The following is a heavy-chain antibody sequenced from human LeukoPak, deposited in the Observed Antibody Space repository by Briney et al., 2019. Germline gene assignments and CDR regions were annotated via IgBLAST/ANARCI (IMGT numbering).Heavy chain of an antibody. D-gene: IGHD2-2*01. CDR2: INPICGST. CDR1: VYTLHNHY. J-gene: IGHJ3*02. CDR3: ARVAVHCSSTSCPDAFDI. V-gene: IGHV1-46*02. Sequence: SENVPYKPSVYTLHNHYMHWVRQAPAHGLEGMGIINPICGSTSYPQNVQGRVNMTRDTSTRTVYMALSSLRSEDTAVYYCARVAVHCSSTSCPDAFDIWGQGTMVTVSS.